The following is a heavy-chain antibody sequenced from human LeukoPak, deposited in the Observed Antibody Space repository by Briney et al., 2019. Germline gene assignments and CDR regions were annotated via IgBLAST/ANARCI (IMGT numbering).Heavy chain of an antibody. CDR2: ISAYNGNT. CDR3: ARDMVDWFDYYYGMDV. V-gene: IGHV1-18*01. CDR1: GYTFTSYG. Sequence: GASVKVSCKASGYTFTSYGISWVRQAPGQGLEWLGWISAYNGNTNYAQKLQGRVTMTTDTSTSTAYMELRSLRSDDTAVYYCARDMVDWFDYYYGMDVWGQGTTVTVSS. J-gene: IGHJ6*02. D-gene: IGHD3-9*01.